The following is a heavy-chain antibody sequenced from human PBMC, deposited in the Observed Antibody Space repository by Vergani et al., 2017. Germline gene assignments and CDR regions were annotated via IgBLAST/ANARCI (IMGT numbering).Heavy chain of an antibody. CDR3: AGQRPGRGGSPGDFDD. J-gene: IGHJ4*02. CDR1: ADSISSGSYY. D-gene: IGHD3-10*01. Sequence: QLQLQQSGPGLVKPSETLFLTCTVSADSISSGSYYLGWIRQPPGKSLEWIGSIYYSGLTHYNPSLKSRGAISVDTAKKQFSQKVTSVTAADTAVYFCAGQRPGRGGSPGDFDDWGQGILVAVAS. CDR2: IYYSGLT. V-gene: IGHV4-39*01.